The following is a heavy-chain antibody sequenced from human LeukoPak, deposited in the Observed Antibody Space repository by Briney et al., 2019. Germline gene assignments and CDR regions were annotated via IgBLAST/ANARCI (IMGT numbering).Heavy chain of an antibody. V-gene: IGHV1-2*02. CDR1: GYTFTGYY. CDR3: ATKGTAMADYYYYYYMDV. D-gene: IGHD5-18*01. CDR2: INPNSGGT. J-gene: IGHJ6*03. Sequence: GASVKVSCKASGYTFTGYYMHWVRQAPGQGLEWMGWINPNSGGTSYAQKFQGRITMTRDTSISTAYMELSRLRSDDTAVYYCATKGTAMADYYYYYYMDVWGKGTTVTISS.